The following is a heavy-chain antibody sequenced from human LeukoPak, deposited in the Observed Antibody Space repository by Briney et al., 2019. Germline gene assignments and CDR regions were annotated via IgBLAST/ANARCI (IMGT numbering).Heavy chain of an antibody. V-gene: IGHV4-34*01. CDR3: GGIPVTGMDV. J-gene: IGHJ6*02. CDR1: GGSFSGDY. Sequence: SETLSLTCAVYGGSFSGDYWSWIRQPPGKGLEWIGNINHSGSTIYNPSLRGRVTISVDTSKNQFSLKLSSLTAADTAVYYCGGIPVTGMDVWGQGTTVTVSS. CDR2: INHSGST. D-gene: IGHD6-19*01.